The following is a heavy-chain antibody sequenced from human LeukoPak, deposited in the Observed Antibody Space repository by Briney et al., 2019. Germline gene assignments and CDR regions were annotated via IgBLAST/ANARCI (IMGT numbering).Heavy chain of an antibody. J-gene: IGHJ4*02. CDR2: IRHDGSNK. D-gene: IGHD6-19*01. CDR1: GFTFSTYG. Sequence: GGSLRLSCAVSGFTFSTYGMHWVRQAPGKGLEWVAFIRHDGSNKNYADSVKGRFTISRDNSKNTLYLQMNFLRVEDTAVYYCAKDRAQWLAKIDHWGQGTLVTVPS. V-gene: IGHV3-30*02. CDR3: AKDRAQWLAKIDH.